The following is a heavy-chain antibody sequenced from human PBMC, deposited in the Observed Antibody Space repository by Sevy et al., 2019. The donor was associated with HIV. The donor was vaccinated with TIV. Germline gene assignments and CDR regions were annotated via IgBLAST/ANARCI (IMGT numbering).Heavy chain of an antibody. D-gene: IGHD5-18*01. J-gene: IGHJ6*02. CDR1: GASISSDY. Sequence: SETLSLSCTVSGASISSDYWSWIRQPPGKGLEWIGYIYKSGSTNYNPSLKSRVTISVDTSKNQFSLKLSSVTAADTAVYYCARSTAMGPYYYHGMDVWGQGTTVTVSS. CDR2: IYKSGST. V-gene: IGHV4-59*01. CDR3: ARSTAMGPYYYHGMDV.